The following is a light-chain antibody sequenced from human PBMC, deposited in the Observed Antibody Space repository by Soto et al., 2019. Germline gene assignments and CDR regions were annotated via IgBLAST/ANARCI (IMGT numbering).Light chain of an antibody. J-gene: IGKJ4*01. CDR3: QQYNNWPALT. CDR1: QSVSSN. CDR2: GAS. Sequence: EIVMTQSPATLSVSPGERATPSCRASQSVSSNLAWYQQKPGQAPRLLIYGASNRATGIPARFSGSGSGTEFTLTISRLQSEDFAVYYCQQYNNWPALTFGGGTKVDIK. V-gene: IGKV3-15*01.